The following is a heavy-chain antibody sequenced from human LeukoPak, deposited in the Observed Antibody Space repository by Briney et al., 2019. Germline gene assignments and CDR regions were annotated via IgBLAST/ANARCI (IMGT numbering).Heavy chain of an antibody. CDR1: GGSISSYY. D-gene: IGHD4-17*01. V-gene: IGHV4-59*01. CDR2: IYYSGST. J-gene: IGHJ1*01. CDR3: ARNGDNAEYFQH. Sequence: SETLSLTCTVSGGSISSYYWSWIRQPPGKGLEWIGYIYYSGSTNYNPSLKSRVTISVDTSKNQFSLKLSSVTAADTAVYYCARNGDNAEYFQHWGQGTLVTVSS.